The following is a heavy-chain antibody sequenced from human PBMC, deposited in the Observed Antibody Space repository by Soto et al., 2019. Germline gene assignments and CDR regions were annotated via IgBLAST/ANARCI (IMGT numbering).Heavy chain of an antibody. V-gene: IGHV4-59*01. CDR2: IYYSGST. CDR3: ARRGTTGGFDY. J-gene: IGHJ4*02. CDR1: GGSISSYY. D-gene: IGHD1-7*01. Sequence: SETLSLTCTVSGGSISSYYWSWIRQPPGKGLEWIGYIYYSGSTNYNPSLKSRVTISVDTSKNQFSLKLSSVTAADTAVYYCARRGTTGGFDYWGQGTLVTVSS.